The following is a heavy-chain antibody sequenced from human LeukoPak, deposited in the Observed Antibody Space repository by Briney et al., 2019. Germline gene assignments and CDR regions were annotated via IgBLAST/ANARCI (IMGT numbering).Heavy chain of an antibody. CDR1: GGSFSGYY. J-gene: IGHJ4*02. D-gene: IGHD2-2*01. V-gene: IGHV4-34*01. CDR2: IYYSGST. Sequence: SETLSLTCAVYGGSFSGYYWSWIRQPPGKGLEWIGSIYYSGSTYYNPSLKSRVTISVDTSKNQFSLKLSSVTAADTAVYYCASGVVPAARDYWGQGTLVTVSS. CDR3: ASGVVPAARDY.